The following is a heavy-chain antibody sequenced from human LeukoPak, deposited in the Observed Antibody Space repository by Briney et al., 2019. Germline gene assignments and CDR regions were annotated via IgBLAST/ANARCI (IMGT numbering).Heavy chain of an antibody. CDR1: GGSISSYY. D-gene: IGHD3-22*01. J-gene: IGHJ3*02. Sequence: SETLSLTCTVSGGSISSYYWSWIRQPPGKGLEWIGYFYTSGSTNYNPSLKSRVTISVDTSKNQFSLKLSSVTAADTAVYYCARHGRDSRSSAFDIWGQGTMVTVSS. V-gene: IGHV4-4*09. CDR3: ARHGRDSRSSAFDI. CDR2: FYTSGST.